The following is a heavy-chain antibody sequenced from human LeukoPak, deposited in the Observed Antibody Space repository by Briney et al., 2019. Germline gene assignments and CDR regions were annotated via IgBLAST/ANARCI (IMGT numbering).Heavy chain of an antibody. CDR2: IKSKTEGGTT. CDR3: TTSPGIAARSAHYYYYMDV. J-gene: IGHJ6*03. V-gene: IGHV3-15*01. Sequence: GGSLRLSCAASGFTFSNAWMSWVRQAPGKGLEWVGRIKSKTEGGTTDYAAPVKGRFTISRDDSKNTLYLQMNSLKTEDTAVYYCTTSPGIAARSAHYYYYMDVWGIGTTVTVSS. D-gene: IGHD6-6*01. CDR1: GFTFSNAW.